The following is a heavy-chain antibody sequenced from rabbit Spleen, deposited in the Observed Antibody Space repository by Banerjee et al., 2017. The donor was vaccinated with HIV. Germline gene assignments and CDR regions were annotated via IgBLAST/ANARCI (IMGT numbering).Heavy chain of an antibody. CDR2: IYPITETT. J-gene: IGHJ4*01. CDR1: GFSFSSGYD. V-gene: IGHV1S43*01. Sequence: QQQLVESGGGLVKPGASLTLTCTASGFSFSSGYDLCWVRQAPGKGLEWIGIIYPITETTYYANWVNGRFTISSDNAQNTVDLQMNSLTAADTATYFCAREDVGGSVSLWGPGTLVTVS. D-gene: IGHD1-1*01. CDR3: AREDVGGSVSL.